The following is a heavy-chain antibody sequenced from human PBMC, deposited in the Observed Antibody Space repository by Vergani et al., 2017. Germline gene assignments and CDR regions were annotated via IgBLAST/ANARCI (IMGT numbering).Heavy chain of an antibody. V-gene: IGHV3-21*01. CDR2: ISSSSSYI. Sequence: EVQLMESGGGLVKPGGSLRLSCAASGLTFSSYSMNWVRQAPGKGLEWVSSISSSSSYIYYADSVKGRFTISRDNAKNSLYLQMNSLRAEDTAVCYCARDQGDSSDLVDGMDVWGQGP. CDR1: GLTFSSYS. D-gene: IGHD6-25*01. CDR3: ARDQGDSSDLVDGMDV. J-gene: IGHJ6*02.